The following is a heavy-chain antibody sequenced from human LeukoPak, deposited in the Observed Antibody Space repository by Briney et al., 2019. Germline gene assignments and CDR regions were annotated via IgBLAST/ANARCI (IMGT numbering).Heavy chain of an antibody. CDR3: AGGPGIVGATSGATNYYYYYYMDV. CDR2: INPNSGGT. D-gene: IGHD1-26*01. CDR1: GYTFPGYY. V-gene: IGHV1-2*02. J-gene: IGHJ6*03. Sequence: ASVKVSCKASGYTFPGYYMHWVRQAPGQGLEWMGWINPNSGGTNYSQKFQGRVTMTRDTSISTAYIELSRLRSDDTAVYYCAGGPGIVGATSGATNYYYYYYMDVWGKGTTVTISS.